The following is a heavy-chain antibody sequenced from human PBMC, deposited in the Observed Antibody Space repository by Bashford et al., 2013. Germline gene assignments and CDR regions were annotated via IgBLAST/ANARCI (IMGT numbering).Heavy chain of an antibody. V-gene: IGHV3-23*01. J-gene: IGHJ6*02. CDR3: AKGDTDIVVVVAYGMDV. Sequence: VRQAPGKGLEWVSAISGSGGSTYYADSVKGRFTISRDNSKNTLYLQMNSLRAEDTAVYYCAKGDTDIVVVVAYGMDVWGQGTTGHRLL. CDR2: ISGSGGST. D-gene: IGHD2-15*01.